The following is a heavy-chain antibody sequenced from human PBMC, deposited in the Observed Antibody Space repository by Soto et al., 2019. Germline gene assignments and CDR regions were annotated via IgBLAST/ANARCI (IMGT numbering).Heavy chain of an antibody. Sequence: GGSLILSCAASGFTFSVSAMHWVRQPSGKGLEWVAVISRDGGTKYYADSVKGRFTISRDNSRNTLFLEMNSLRGDDMAVYYCTGEVASGYWGQGTLVTVSS. CDR2: ISRDGGTK. V-gene: IGHV3-30*04. D-gene: IGHD2-8*02. CDR3: TGEVASGY. J-gene: IGHJ4*02. CDR1: GFTFSVSA.